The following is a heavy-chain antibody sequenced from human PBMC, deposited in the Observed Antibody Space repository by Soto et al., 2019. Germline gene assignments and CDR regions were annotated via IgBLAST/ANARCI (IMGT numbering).Heavy chain of an antibody. V-gene: IGHV4-4*02. CDR3: ARASRGYSGPYVDY. CDR2: IYHSGST. Sequence: SETLSLTCAVSGGSISSSNWWSWVRQPPGKGLEWIGEIYHSGSTNYNPSLKSRVTISVDKSKNQFSLKLSSVTAADTAVYYCARASRGYSGPYVDYWGQGTLVTVSS. CDR1: GGSISSSNW. D-gene: IGHD5-12*01. J-gene: IGHJ4*02.